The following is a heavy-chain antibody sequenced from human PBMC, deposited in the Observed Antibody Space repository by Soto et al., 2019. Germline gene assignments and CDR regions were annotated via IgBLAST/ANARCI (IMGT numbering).Heavy chain of an antibody. J-gene: IGHJ4*02. CDR1: GFTFISYW. CDR3: ARAQLWLPDY. V-gene: IGHV3-74*01. CDR2: INSDGSST. D-gene: IGHD5-18*01. Sequence: GGSLRLSGAASGFTFISYWMRWVRQAPGKGLVWVSRINSDGSSTSYADSVKGRFTISIDNAKNTLYLQMNSLRAEDTAVYYCARAQLWLPDYWGQGTLVTVSS.